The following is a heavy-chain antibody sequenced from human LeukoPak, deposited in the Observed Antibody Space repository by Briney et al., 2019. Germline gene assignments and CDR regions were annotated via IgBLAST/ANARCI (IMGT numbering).Heavy chain of an antibody. CDR3: ARERDIQLWSFDY. CDR2: IIPIFGTA. D-gene: IGHD5-18*01. CDR1: GGTFSSYA. J-gene: IGHJ4*02. V-gene: IGHV1-69*06. Sequence: SVKVSCKASGGTFSSYAISWVRQAPGQGLEWMGRIIPIFGTANYAQKFQGRVTITADKSTSTAYMELSSLRSEDTAVYYCARERDIQLWSFDYWGQGTLVTVSS.